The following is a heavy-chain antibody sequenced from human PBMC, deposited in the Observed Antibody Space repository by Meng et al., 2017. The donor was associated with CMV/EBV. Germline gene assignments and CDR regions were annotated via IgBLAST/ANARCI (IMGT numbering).Heavy chain of an antibody. Sequence: GGSLRLSCAASGFTFSSYAMHWVRQAPGKGLEWVAVISYDGSNKYYADSVKGRFTISRDNSKNTLYLQMNSLRAEDTAVYYCARDLFGVVSTHPYYYYGMDVWGQGTTVTVSS. D-gene: IGHD3-3*01. J-gene: IGHJ6*02. CDR1: GFTFSSYA. CDR3: ARDLFGVVSTHPYYYYGMDV. V-gene: IGHV3-30*04. CDR2: ISYDGSNK.